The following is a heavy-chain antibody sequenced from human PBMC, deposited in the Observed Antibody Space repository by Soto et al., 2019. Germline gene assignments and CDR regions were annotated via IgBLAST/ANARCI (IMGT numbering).Heavy chain of an antibody. D-gene: IGHD5-12*01. CDR2: ISHLENT. V-gene: IGHV4-30-2*06. CDR1: GASISYGGFS. CDR3: ARGGGYDSYDY. Sequence: QLQLQESGSGVVKTSETLSLTCTVSGASISYGGFSWSWIRQSRGKGLEWIGYISHLENTYLHPSFKSRLTMSIDRTRNQCSLKLSSVTAADMAVYYCARGGGYDSYDYWGQGVLVTVSS. J-gene: IGHJ4*02.